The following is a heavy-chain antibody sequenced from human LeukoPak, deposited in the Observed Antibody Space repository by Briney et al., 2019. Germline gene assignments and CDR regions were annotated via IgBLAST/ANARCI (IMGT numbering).Heavy chain of an antibody. V-gene: IGHV1-69*05. CDR1: GGTFSSYA. Sequence: SVKVSCKASGGTFSSYAISWVRQAPGQGLEWVGGIIPIFGTANYAQKFQGRVTITTDESTSTAYMELSSLRSEDPAVYYCASAATSYYFDYGGQGTLVTVSS. D-gene: IGHD6-25*01. CDR2: IIPIFGTA. J-gene: IGHJ4*02. CDR3: ASAATSYYFDY.